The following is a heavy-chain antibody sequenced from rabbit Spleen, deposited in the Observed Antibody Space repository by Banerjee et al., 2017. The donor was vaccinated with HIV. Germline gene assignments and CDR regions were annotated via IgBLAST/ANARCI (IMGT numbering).Heavy chain of an antibody. CDR1: GFSFSSNW. V-gene: IGHV1S45*01. CDR3: ARNYVNAFDP. J-gene: IGHJ2*01. Sequence: REESEGGLVRPGGTLTLTCTVSGFSFSSNWICWVRQAPGKGLEWIACIDTNDGDTDYANWPKGRFTISKTSSTTVTLQMTSLTAADTATYFCARNYVNAFDPWGQGTLVTVS. D-gene: IGHD2-1*01. CDR2: IDTNDGDT.